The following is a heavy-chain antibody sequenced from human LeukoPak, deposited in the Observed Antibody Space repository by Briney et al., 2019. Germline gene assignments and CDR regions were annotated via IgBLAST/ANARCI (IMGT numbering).Heavy chain of an antibody. CDR1: GGTFSSYA. Sequence: SVKVSCKASGGTFSSYAISWVRQAPGQGLEWMGGIIPIFGTANYAQKFQGRVTITADESTSTAYMELSSLRSEDTAVYYCARDLDHGDYVWFDPWGQGTLVTVSS. CDR2: IIPIFGTA. V-gene: IGHV1-69*13. CDR3: ARDLDHGDYVWFDP. J-gene: IGHJ5*02. D-gene: IGHD4-17*01.